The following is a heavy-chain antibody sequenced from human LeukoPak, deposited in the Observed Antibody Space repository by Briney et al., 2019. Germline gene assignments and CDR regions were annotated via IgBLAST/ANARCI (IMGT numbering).Heavy chain of an antibody. J-gene: IGHJ6*03. CDR1: GFTFSSYW. CDR2: INSDGSST. D-gene: IGHD2-15*01. Sequence: GGSLRLSCAASGFTFSSYWMHWVRQAPGKGLVWVSRINSDGSSTSYADSVKGRFTISRDNAKNTLYLQMNSLRAEDTAVYYCAKGFSYCSGGSCYPNTYYYYYMDVWGKGTTVTVSS. V-gene: IGHV3-74*01. CDR3: AKGFSYCSGGSCYPNTYYYYYMDV.